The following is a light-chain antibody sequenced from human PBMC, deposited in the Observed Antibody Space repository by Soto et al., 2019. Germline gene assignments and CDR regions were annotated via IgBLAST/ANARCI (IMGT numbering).Light chain of an antibody. V-gene: IGLV2-11*01. Sequence: QSVLTQPRSVSGSPGQSVTISCAGTSSDVGGYNYVSWYQQHPGKAPKLMIYDVSKRPSGVHDRFSGSKSGNTASLTISGLQAEDEADYYCCSYAGSPYVFGTGTKVTVL. CDR2: DVS. CDR1: SSDVGGYNY. J-gene: IGLJ1*01. CDR3: CSYAGSPYV.